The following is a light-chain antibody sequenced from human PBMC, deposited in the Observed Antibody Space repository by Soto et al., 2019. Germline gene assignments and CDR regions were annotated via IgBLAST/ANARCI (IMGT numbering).Light chain of an antibody. CDR1: QSLTSSF. J-gene: IGKJ4*01. V-gene: IGKV3-20*01. Sequence: EILLTQSPGTPSLSPGDRATLSCRASQSLTSSFLAWYQQKPGQTPRLLIYGASIRATDIPDRFSGSGSGTDFTLTISRLEPEDFAVYFCQQYGRLPLSFGGGTKVEIK. CDR2: GAS. CDR3: QQYGRLPLS.